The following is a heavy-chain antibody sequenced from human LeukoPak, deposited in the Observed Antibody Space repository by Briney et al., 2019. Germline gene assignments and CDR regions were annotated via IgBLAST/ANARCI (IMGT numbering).Heavy chain of an antibody. D-gene: IGHD3-16*01. CDR1: GFTFRNYW. CDR2: IKQDGSEK. Sequence: GGSLRLSCAASGFTFRNYWMSWVRQAPGKGLEWVANIKQDGSEKYYVDSVKGRFTISRDNAKNSLYLQLNSLRAEDTAVYYCAREDYDIGGQGKMVTVSS. V-gene: IGHV3-7*01. CDR3: AREDYDI. J-gene: IGHJ3*02.